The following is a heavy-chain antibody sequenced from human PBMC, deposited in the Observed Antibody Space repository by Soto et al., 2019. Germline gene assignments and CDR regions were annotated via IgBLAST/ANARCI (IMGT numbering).Heavy chain of an antibody. CDR3: ARVGDIVLVPAGRWGWFDP. D-gene: IGHD2-2*01. CDR2: IHSGGST. V-gene: IGHV3-66*01. Sequence: EVQLVESGGGLVQPGGSLRLSCAASGFTVSSNYMSWVRQAPGKGLEWVSVIHSGGSTDYADYVKGRFTISRDTSKNTLYLQMNSLRVEDTALYYCARVGDIVLVPAGRWGWFDPWGQGTLVTVSS. CDR1: GFTVSSNY. J-gene: IGHJ5*02.